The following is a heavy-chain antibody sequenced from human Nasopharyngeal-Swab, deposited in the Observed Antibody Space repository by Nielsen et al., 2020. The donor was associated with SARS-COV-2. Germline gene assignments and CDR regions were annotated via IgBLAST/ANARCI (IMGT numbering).Heavy chain of an antibody. CDR2: MNPNSGNT. J-gene: IGHJ6*02. Sequence: ASVKVSCKASGYTFTSYGISWVRQAPGQGLEWMGWMNPNSGNTGYAQKFQGRVTMTRNTSISTAYMELSSLRSEDTAVYYCARELELPHYYYGMDVWGQGTTVTVSS. CDR3: ARELELPHYYYGMDV. D-gene: IGHD1-7*01. CDR1: GYTFTSYG. V-gene: IGHV1-8*02.